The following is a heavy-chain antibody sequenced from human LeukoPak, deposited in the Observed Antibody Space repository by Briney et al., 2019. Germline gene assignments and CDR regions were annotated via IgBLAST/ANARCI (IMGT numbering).Heavy chain of an antibody. D-gene: IGHD3-3*01. V-gene: IGHV3-15*01. CDR3: TTTLRFLEWLSQQDAFDI. CDR2: IKSKTDGGTT. Sequence: GGSLRLSCAASGFTFSNAWMSWVRQAPGKGLEWVGRIKSKTDGGTTDYAAPVKGRFTISRDDSKNTLYLQMNSLKTEDTAVYYCTTTLRFLEWLSQQDAFDIWGQGTMVTVSS. CDR1: GFTFSNAW. J-gene: IGHJ3*02.